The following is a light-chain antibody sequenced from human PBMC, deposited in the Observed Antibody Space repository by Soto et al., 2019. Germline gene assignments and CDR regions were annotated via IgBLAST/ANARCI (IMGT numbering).Light chain of an antibody. CDR1: SSDVGGYNY. CDR3: SSYTSSSLPV. J-gene: IGLJ2*01. CDR2: EVS. V-gene: IGLV2-14*01. Sequence: QSVLTQPASVSGSPGQSITISCTGTSSDVGGYNYVSWYQQHPGKAPKLMIYEVSNRPSGVSNRFSGSKSGNTASLTISGLPAEDEADYYCSSYTSSSLPVFGGGTKLTVL.